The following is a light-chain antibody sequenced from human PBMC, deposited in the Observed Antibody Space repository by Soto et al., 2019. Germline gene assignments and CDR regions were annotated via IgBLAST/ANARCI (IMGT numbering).Light chain of an antibody. Sequence: EIVLTQSPGTLSLSPGERATLSCRASQSVSSTCLTWYQQKPGQAPRLLIYGASIRATGIPDRFSGSGSGTDFTLTINRLDPEDFAVYYCQQFGRSPWATFGQGKKVEIK. J-gene: IGKJ1*01. CDR2: GAS. CDR1: QSVSSTC. V-gene: IGKV3-20*01. CDR3: QQFGRSPWAT.